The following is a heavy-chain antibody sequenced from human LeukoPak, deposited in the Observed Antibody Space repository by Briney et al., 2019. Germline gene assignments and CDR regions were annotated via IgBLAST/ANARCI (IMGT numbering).Heavy chain of an antibody. CDR1: GYSISSGYY. CDR2: IYHSGST. CDR3: ARDRIDYGAPGGAFDI. V-gene: IGHV4-38-2*02. J-gene: IGHJ3*02. Sequence: SETLFLTCTVSGYSISSGYYWGWIRQPPGKGLEWIGSIYHSGSTYYNPSLKSRVTISVDTSKNQFSLKLSSVTAADTAVYYCARDRIDYGAPGGAFDIWGQGTMVTVSS. D-gene: IGHD4-17*01.